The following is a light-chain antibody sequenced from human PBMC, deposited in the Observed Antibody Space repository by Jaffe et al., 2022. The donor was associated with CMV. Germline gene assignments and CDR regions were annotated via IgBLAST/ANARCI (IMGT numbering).Light chain of an antibody. CDR2: DTS. J-gene: IGKJ4*02. CDR1: QRVTGY. V-gene: IGKV3-11*01. Sequence: EIVLTQSPATLSLSLGEGATLSCRASQRVTGYVAWYQQKPGQAPRLLIYDTSNRATGIPARFSGSGSGTDFTLTISSLEPEDFAVYHCQQRYSWPLTFGGGTKVEIK. CDR3: QQRYSWPLT.